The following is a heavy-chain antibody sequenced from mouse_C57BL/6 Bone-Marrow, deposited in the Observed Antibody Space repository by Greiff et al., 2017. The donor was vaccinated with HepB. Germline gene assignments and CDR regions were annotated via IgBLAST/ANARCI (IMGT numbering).Heavy chain of an antibody. V-gene: IGHV3-6*01. D-gene: IGHD2-4*01. Sequence: EVKLQQSGPGLVKPSQSLSLTCSVTGYSITSGYYWNWIRQFPGNKLEWMGYISYDGSNNYNPSLKNRISITRDTSKNQFFLKLNSVTTEDTATYYCARGGDYDYGYAMDYWGQGTSVTVSS. J-gene: IGHJ4*01. CDR2: ISYDGSN. CDR1: GYSITSGYY. CDR3: ARGGDYDYGYAMDY.